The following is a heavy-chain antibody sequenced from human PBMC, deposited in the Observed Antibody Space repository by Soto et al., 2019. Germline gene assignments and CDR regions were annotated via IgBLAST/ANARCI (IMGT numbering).Heavy chain of an antibody. Sequence: QVQLVESGGGVVQPGRSLRLSCAASGFTFSTYAMHWVRQAPGKGLEWVAVISYDGSNKYYADSVKGRFTISRGNSKNTLYLQMNSLRAEDTAVYYCARDKSPYSSGWHNRHFDYWGQGTLVTVSS. CDR1: GFTFSTYA. J-gene: IGHJ4*02. CDR3: ARDKSPYSSGWHNRHFDY. D-gene: IGHD6-19*01. V-gene: IGHV3-30-3*01. CDR2: ISYDGSNK.